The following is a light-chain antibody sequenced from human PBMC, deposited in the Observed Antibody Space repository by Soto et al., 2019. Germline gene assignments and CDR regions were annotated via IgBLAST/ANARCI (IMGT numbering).Light chain of an antibody. Sequence: EIVMTQSPATLSVSPGETATLSCRASQSVAGNLAWYQQKPGQPPRLLIYGVSTRATGVPARFSGSGSETDFSLTISSLQIEDFALYYCQQYNNWPPYTFGQGTKVDIK. J-gene: IGKJ2*01. CDR3: QQYNNWPPYT. CDR2: GVS. CDR1: QSVAGN. V-gene: IGKV3-15*01.